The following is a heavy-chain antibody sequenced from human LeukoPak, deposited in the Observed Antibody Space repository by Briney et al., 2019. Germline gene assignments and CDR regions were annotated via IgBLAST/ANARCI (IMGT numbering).Heavy chain of an antibody. CDR3: ARAPITMIVVEYYFDY. CDR2: ISAYNGNT. J-gene: IGHJ4*02. Sequence: ASVKVSCKASGYTFTSYGISWVRQAPGQGLEWRGWISAYNGNTNSAQKLQGRVTMTTDTSTSTAYMQLRSLRSDDTAVYYCARAPITMIVVEYYFDYWGQGTLVTVSS. D-gene: IGHD3-22*01. V-gene: IGHV1-18*01. CDR1: GYTFTSYG.